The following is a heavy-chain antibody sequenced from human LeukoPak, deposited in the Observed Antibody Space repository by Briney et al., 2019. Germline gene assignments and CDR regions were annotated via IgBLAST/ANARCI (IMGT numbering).Heavy chain of an antibody. CDR2: IRYDGTNK. Sequence: GGSLRLSCAASGLTFSTYGMHWVRQAPGKGLEWVAFIRYDGTNKYYADSVKGRFTISRDNSKNTLYLQMNNLRPEDTALYYCAKDLVVYCSSSSCPIDYWGQGTLVTVSS. CDR3: AKDLVVYCSSSSCPIDY. CDR1: GLTFSTYG. J-gene: IGHJ4*02. D-gene: IGHD2-2*01. V-gene: IGHV3-30*02.